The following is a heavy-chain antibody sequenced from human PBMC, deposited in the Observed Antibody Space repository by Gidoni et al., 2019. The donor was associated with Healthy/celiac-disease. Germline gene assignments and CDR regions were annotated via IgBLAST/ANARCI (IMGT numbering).Heavy chain of an antibody. CDR1: GGSISSGGYS. Sequence: QLQLQESGSGLVKPSQTLSLTCAVSGGSISSGGYSWGWIRQPSGKGLEWSGYIYHSGRTYYNPSLKSRITISVARSKSQFSLELSSGTAADTAVYYCARVGATTVTTFDYWGQGTLVTVSS. J-gene: IGHJ4*01. D-gene: IGHD4-17*01. CDR2: IYHSGRT. CDR3: ARVGATTVTTFDY. V-gene: IGHV4-30-2*01.